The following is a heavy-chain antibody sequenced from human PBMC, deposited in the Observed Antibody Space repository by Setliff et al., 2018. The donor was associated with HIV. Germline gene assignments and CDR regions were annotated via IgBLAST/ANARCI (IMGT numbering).Heavy chain of an antibody. J-gene: IGHJ4*02. CDR2: INTDTGNP. CDR1: GYTFTNYA. V-gene: IGHV7-4-1*02. Sequence: EASVKVSCKASGYTFTNYAINWVRQAPGQGLEWMGWINTDTGNPTYAQGFTGRFVFSLDTSVNTAYLQISSLKTEDSAVYYCARGPPSQVDYWGQGTLVTSPQ. CDR3: ARGPPSQVDY.